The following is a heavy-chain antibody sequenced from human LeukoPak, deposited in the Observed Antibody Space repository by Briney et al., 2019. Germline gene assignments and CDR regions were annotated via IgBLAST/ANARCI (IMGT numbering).Heavy chain of an antibody. CDR1: GFTFSSYA. J-gene: IGHJ4*02. CDR3: AKDPPPDFWSGYYFSFYFDY. V-gene: IGHV3-23*01. D-gene: IGHD3-3*01. CDR2: ISGSGGST. Sequence: GGSLRLSCAASGFTFSSYAMSWVRQAPGKGLEWVSAISGSGGSTYYADSVKGRFTIFRDNSKNTLYLQMNSLRAEDTAVYYCAKDPPPDFWSGYYFSFYFDYWGQGTLVTVSS.